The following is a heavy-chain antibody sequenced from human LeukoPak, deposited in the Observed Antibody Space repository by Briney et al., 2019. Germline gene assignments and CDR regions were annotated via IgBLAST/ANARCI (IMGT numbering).Heavy chain of an antibody. CDR3: ARDRYEDTAMVATYGMDV. J-gene: IGHJ6*02. D-gene: IGHD5-18*01. Sequence: PGGSLRLSCAASGFTFSSYWMSWVRQAPGKGLEWISYVSGSGTTIYYADSVKGRFTISRDDSKNTLYLQLNSLRAEDTAVYYCARDRYEDTAMVATYGMDVWGQGTTVTVSS. V-gene: IGHV3-48*01. CDR2: VSGSGTTI. CDR1: GFTFSSYW.